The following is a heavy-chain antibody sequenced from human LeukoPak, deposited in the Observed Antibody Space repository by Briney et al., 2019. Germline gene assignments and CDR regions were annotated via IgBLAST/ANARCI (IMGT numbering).Heavy chain of an antibody. Sequence: GGSLRLSCAASGFTFSSYVMHWVRQAPGKGLEGVAFIRYDGSNKYYVDSVKGRFTISRDNSKNTLYMQMNSLRAEDTAVYYCARDFLWGSGSRWGQGTLVTVSS. CDR2: IRYDGSNK. CDR1: GFTFSSYV. D-gene: IGHD3-10*01. J-gene: IGHJ4*02. V-gene: IGHV3-30*02. CDR3: ARDFLWGSGSR.